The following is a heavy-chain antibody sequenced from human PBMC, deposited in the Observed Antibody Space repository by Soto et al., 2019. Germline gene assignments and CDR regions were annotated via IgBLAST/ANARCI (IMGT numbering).Heavy chain of an antibody. CDR1: GYSFTSYW. CDR3: ARLVAGMDPSGYYYYGMDV. Sequence: PGESLKISCKGSGYSFTSYWISWVRQMPGKGLEWMGRIDPSDSYTNYSPSFQGHVTISADKSISTAYLQWSSLKASDTAMYYCARLVAGMDPSGYYYYGMDVWGQGTTVTVSS. J-gene: IGHJ6*02. V-gene: IGHV5-10-1*01. CDR2: IDPSDSYT. D-gene: IGHD6-19*01.